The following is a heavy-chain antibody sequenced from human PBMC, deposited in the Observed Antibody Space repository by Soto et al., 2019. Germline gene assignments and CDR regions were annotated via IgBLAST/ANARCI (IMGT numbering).Heavy chain of an antibody. D-gene: IGHD3-22*01. J-gene: IGHJ4*02. CDR2: IYHGGST. Sequence: SETLSLTCAISGYSISSYYYWAWIRQPPGKGLGWIGSIYHGGSTYYNPSLKSRVTISLDTSTNQFSLKLDSVTAADTAVYYCARDLSYYDSSAYYSFDYWGQGTLVTVSS. CDR1: GYSISSYYY. CDR3: ARDLSYYDSSAYYSFDY. V-gene: IGHV4-38-2*02.